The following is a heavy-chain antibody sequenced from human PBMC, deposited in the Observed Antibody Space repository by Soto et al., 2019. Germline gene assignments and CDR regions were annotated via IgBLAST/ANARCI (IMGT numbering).Heavy chain of an antibody. D-gene: IGHD4-17*01. Sequence: QVQLQESGPGLVKPSETLSLTCTVSGGSIRTYYWNWIRQPPGKGLEWIGYMYYGGSTNYNPSLTSRVTVSGATSKNDFSLKLTAVTAADTAVYYCARSTGYGDSYFDYWGRGTLVTVSA. CDR3: ARSTGYGDSYFDY. CDR2: MYYGGST. J-gene: IGHJ4*02. CDR1: GGSIRTYY. V-gene: IGHV4-59*01.